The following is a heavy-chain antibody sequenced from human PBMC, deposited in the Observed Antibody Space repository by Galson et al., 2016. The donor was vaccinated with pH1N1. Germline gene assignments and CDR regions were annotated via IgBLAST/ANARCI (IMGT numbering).Heavy chain of an antibody. CDR1: GFTFSSYW. CDR2: IKEDGSTK. Sequence: ALRISCAASGFTFSSYWMSLIRQAPGKGREWVANIKEDGSTKYYVDSVKGRFTISRDKAKNSLDLQMNSLRAEDTAVYYCAKKKGADWGQGTLVTVSS. CDR3: AKKKGAD. J-gene: IGHJ4*02. V-gene: IGHV3-7*01.